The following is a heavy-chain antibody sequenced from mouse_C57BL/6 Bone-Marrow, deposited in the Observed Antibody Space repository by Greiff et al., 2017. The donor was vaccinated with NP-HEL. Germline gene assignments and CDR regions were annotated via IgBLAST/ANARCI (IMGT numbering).Heavy chain of an antibody. V-gene: IGHV1-69*01. CDR2: IDPSDSYT. J-gene: IGHJ4*01. Sequence: QVQLQQPGAELVMPGASVKLSCKASGYTFTSYWMHWVKQRPGQGLEWIGEIDPSDSYTNYHQQFKGKSTLTVDKSSSTAYMQLSSLTSEDSSVYYCARFTTVVAHYYAMDYWGQGTSVTVSS. CDR3: ARFTTVVAHYYAMDY. D-gene: IGHD1-1*01. CDR1: GYTFTSYW.